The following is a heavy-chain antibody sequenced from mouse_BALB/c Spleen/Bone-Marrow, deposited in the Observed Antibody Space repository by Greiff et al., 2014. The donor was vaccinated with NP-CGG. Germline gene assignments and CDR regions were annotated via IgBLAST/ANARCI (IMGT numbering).Heavy chain of an antibody. V-gene: IGHV1-82*01. D-gene: IGHD1-1*01. J-gene: IGHJ4*01. CDR3: ARSAYYGSSYGAMDY. CDR2: IYPGDEDT. CDR1: GYAFSSSW. Sequence: QVQLQQSGPELVKPGASVKISCTGSGYAFSSSWMNWVKQRPGQGLEWIGRIYPGDEDTNSNGRFKGKATLTADRSSNTAYMQLSSLTSVDSAVYFCARSAYYGSSYGAMDYWGQGTSVTVSS.